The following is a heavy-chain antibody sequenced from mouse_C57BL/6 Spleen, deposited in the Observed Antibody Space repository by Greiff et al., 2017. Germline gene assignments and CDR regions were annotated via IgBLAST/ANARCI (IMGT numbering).Heavy chain of an antibody. CDR2: IYPRSGNT. D-gene: IGHD2-5*01. V-gene: IGHV1-81*01. Sequence: VQLVESGAELARPGASVKLSCKASGYTFTSYGISWVKQRTGQGLEWIGEIYPRSGNTYYNEKFKGKATLTADKSSSTAYMELRSLTSEDSAVYLCATYYSNYFDYWGQGTTLTVSS. J-gene: IGHJ2*01. CDR1: GYTFTSYG. CDR3: ATYYSNYFDY.